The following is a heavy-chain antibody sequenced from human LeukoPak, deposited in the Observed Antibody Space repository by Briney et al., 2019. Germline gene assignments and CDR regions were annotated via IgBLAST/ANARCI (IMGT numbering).Heavy chain of an antibody. J-gene: IGHJ6*02. D-gene: IGHD2-2*01. CDR1: GYSFTNYW. Sequence: GETLKISCKGSGYSFTNYWIDWVRQMPGKGLEWMGIISPGDFNTRYSPFFEGQVTISADKSISTAYLQWSSLKASDTAMYYCARHSPPYDYYYYGMDVWGQGTTVTVSS. CDR3: ARHSPPYDYYYYGMDV. CDR2: ISPGDFNT. V-gene: IGHV5-51*01.